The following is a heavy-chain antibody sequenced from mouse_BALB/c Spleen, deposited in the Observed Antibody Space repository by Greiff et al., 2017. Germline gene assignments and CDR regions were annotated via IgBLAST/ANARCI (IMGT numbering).Heavy chain of an antibody. D-gene: IGHD3-1*01. CDR1: GFTFSSYT. CDR3: ARHDPSGYAWFAY. Sequence: EVQRVESGGGLVQPGGSLKLSCAASGFTFSSYTMSWVRQTPEKRLEWVAYISNGGGSTYYPDTVKGRFTISRDNAKNTLYLQMSSLKSEDTAMYYCARHDPSGYAWFAYWGQGTLVTVSA. V-gene: IGHV5-12-2*01. J-gene: IGHJ3*01. CDR2: ISNGGGST.